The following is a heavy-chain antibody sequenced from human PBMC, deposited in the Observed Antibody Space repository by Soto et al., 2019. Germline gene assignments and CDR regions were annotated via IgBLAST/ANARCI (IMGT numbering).Heavy chain of an antibody. CDR1: CGSIMSGDYY. J-gene: IGHJ1*01. D-gene: IGHD3-3*01. CDR3: ARTRYYDFWRIDF. Sequence: TSETLSLTCTFSCGSIMSGDYYGSWIRQTPGKGLEWIGYIRSSGSTYYNPSLNSRITMSVDTSNNQFSLRLSSVTAADTALYYCARTRYYDFWRIDFWGQGTRITVSS. V-gene: IGHV4-30-4*01. CDR2: IRSSGST.